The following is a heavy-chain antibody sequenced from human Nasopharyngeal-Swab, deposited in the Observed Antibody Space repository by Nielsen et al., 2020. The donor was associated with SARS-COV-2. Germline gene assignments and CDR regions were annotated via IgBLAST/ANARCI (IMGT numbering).Heavy chain of an antibody. J-gene: IGHJ4*02. CDR3: ARVWSSSWYYFDH. CDR1: GFTFSSCS. V-gene: IGHV3-48*04. D-gene: IGHD6-13*01. Sequence: GGSLRLSCAASGFTFSSCSMNWVRQAPGKGLEWVSYISSSGTTIYYADSVKGRFTISRDNAKNSLFLQMNSLRAEDTAVYYCARVWSSSWYYFDHWGQGTLVTVSS. CDR2: ISSSGTTI.